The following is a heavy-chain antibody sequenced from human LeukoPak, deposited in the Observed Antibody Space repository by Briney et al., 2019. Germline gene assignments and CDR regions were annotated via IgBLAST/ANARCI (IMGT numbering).Heavy chain of an antibody. Sequence: PGGSLRLSCAASGFTFNTFWMSWVRQAPGKGLEWVANIKHDGSEKYYADSVKGRSTISRDNAKNSLYLQLSSLRADDTAVYYCARVEASGYDYGAFDYWGQGTLVTVSS. D-gene: IGHD5-12*01. CDR3: ARVEASGYDYGAFDY. CDR1: GFTFNTFW. CDR2: IKHDGSEK. V-gene: IGHV3-7*01. J-gene: IGHJ4*01.